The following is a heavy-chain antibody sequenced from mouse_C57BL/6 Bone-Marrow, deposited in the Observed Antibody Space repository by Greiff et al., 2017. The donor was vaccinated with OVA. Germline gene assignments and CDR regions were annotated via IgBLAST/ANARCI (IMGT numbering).Heavy chain of an antibody. CDR2: IHPNSGST. CDR3: ARGAYDYDVYYAMDY. D-gene: IGHD2-4*01. J-gene: IGHJ4*01. V-gene: IGHV1-64*01. CDR1: GYTFTSYW. Sequence: LVESGAELVKPGASVKLSCKASGYTFTSYWMHWVKQRPGQGLEWIGMIHPNSGSTNYNEKFKSKATLTVDKSSSTAYMQLSSLTSEDSAVYYCARGAYDYDVYYAMDYWGQGSSVTVSS.